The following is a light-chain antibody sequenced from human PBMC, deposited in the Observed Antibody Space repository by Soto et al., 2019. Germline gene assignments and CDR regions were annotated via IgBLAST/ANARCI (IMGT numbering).Light chain of an antibody. CDR2: EVT. Sequence: QSALTQPASVSGSPGQSITISCTGTSSDVGGYDYVCWYQQHPGKPPKLIIYEVTNRPSGVSDRFSASKSGNTASLSISGLQAEDEADYYCSSYTSSSTVVFGGGTKLTVL. CDR3: SSYTSSSTVV. J-gene: IGLJ2*01. CDR1: SSDVGGYDY. V-gene: IGLV2-14*03.